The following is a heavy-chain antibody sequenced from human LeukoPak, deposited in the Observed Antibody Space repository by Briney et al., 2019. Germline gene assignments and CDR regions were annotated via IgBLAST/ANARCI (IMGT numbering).Heavy chain of an antibody. J-gene: IGHJ5*02. Sequence: SETLSLTCAVYGGSFSGYYWSWIRQPPGKGLEWIGEINHSGSTNYNPSPKSRVTISVDTSKNQFSLKLSSVTAADTAVYYCARGGLRFLEWLRSGFDPWGQGTLVTVSS. CDR2: INHSGST. CDR3: ARGGLRFLEWLRSGFDP. V-gene: IGHV4-34*01. D-gene: IGHD3-3*01. CDR1: GGSFSGYY.